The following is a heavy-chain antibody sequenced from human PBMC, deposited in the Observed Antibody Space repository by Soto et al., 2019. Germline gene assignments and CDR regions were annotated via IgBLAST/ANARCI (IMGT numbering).Heavy chain of an antibody. CDR3: AKSLALYAPDAFDI. CDR1: GFTFSSYA. V-gene: IGHV3-23*01. D-gene: IGHD3-16*01. J-gene: IGHJ3*02. CDR2: ISGSGGST. Sequence: EVPLLESGGGLVQPGGSLRLSCAASGFTFSSYAMSWVRQAPGKGLEWVSAISGSGGSTYYGDSVKGRFTLSRDNSKNPLYPQMNSLRAEGTAGKYCAKSLALYAPDAFDIWGQGTMVTVSS.